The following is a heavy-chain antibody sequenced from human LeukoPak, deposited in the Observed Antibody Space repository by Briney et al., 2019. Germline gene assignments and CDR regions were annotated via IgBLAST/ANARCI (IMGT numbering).Heavy chain of an antibody. CDR3: TTEGVWLPFDP. Sequence: GGSLRLSCAASGFTFSNAWMSWVRQAPGKGLEWVARIKSKTDGGTTDYAAPVKGRFTISRDDSKNKLYLQMNSLKTEDTAVYYCTTEGVWLPFDPWGQGTLVTVSS. CDR2: IKSKTDGGTT. V-gene: IGHV3-15*01. D-gene: IGHD3-9*01. J-gene: IGHJ5*02. CDR1: GFTFSNAW.